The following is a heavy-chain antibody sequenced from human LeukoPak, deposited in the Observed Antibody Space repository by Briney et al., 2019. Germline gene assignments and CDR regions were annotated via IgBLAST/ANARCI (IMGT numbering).Heavy chain of an antibody. CDR1: GFIFSNYE. CDR3: ARDRSEYNYGPDTFDY. D-gene: IGHD5-24*01. CDR2: IRSSGNTT. J-gene: IGHJ4*02. Sequence: PGGSLRLSCAASGFIFSNYEMNWVRQAPGKGLEWLSYIRSSGNTTYYAGSVKGRFTISRDNAKNSLYLQMNSLRAEGTAVYYCARDRSEYNYGPDTFDYWGQGALVTVSS. V-gene: IGHV3-48*03.